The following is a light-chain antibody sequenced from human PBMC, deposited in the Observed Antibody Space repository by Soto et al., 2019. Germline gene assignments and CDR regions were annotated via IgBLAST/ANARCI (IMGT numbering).Light chain of an antibody. V-gene: IGKV1-39*01. CDR2: TAA. CDR3: QQSYSTPYT. CDR1: QRITTY. Sequence: IHMTQSPSSLSASVGDRATITCRASQRITTYLNWYQQKPGKAPKLLISTAATLQGGVPSRFSGSGSGTDFTLTITTLQSDDFATYFCQQSYSTPYTFGQGTKLEIK. J-gene: IGKJ2*01.